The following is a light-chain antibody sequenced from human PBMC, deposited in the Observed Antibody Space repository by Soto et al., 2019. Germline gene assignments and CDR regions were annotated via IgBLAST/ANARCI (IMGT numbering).Light chain of an antibody. CDR3: CSYAGTFTGV. CDR2: DVS. J-gene: IGLJ3*02. V-gene: IGLV2-11*01. CDR1: SSDVGYYTY. Sequence: QSALTQPRSVSGSPGQSVTISCTGTSSDVGYYTYVSWYQQHPGKAPKLMIYDVSKRPSGVPDRFSGSKSGNTASLTISGLLAEDEADYYCCSYAGTFTGVFGGGTKVTVL.